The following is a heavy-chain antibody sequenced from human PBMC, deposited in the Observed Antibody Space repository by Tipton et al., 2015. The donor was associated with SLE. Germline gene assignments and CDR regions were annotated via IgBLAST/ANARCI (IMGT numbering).Heavy chain of an antibody. CDR3: ARAPFGGTDY. J-gene: IGHJ4*02. CDR2: IYISGST. V-gene: IGHV4-61*09. Sequence: TLSLPRTVSGGSISSGSYYWSWLRQPAGKGLEWVGHIYISGSTNCNPSLQSRVTISVDTSKNQSSLKLSSVTAADTAVYYCARAPFGGTDYWGQGTLVTVSS. CDR1: GGSISSGSYY. D-gene: IGHD4-23*01.